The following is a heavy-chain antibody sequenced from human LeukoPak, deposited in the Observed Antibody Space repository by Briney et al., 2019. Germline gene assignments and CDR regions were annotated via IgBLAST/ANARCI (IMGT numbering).Heavy chain of an antibody. J-gene: IGHJ4*02. CDR2: ISWNGVTT. D-gene: IGHD6-13*01. CDR3: AMVLWP. V-gene: IGHV3-20*04. Sequence: GGSLRLSCAASGFDFDDYGMNWVRQVPGKGLEWVSGISWNGVTTTYADSVKGRFTISRDNAKNSLYLQMNSLRAEDTAVYYCAMVLWPWGQGTLVTVSS. CDR1: GFDFDDYG.